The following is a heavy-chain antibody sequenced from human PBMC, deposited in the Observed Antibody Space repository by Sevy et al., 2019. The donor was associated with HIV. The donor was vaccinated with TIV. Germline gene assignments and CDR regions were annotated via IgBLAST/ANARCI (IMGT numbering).Heavy chain of an antibody. D-gene: IGHD5-18*01. CDR1: GFSISTHA. CDR3: AAGDTAFLADLDF. CDR2: MSATDGST. J-gene: IGHJ4*02. Sequence: GGSLRLSCGASGFSISTHAMNWVRQAPGRGLEWISGMSATDGSTQYADSVKGRFTISRDNSKNTVHLQMNSLRAEDTALYYCAAGDTAFLADLDFWGQGTLVTVSS. V-gene: IGHV3-23*01.